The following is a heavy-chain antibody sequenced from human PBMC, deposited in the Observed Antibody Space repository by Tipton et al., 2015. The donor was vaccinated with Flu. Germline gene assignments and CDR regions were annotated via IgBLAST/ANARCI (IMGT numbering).Heavy chain of an antibody. CDR1: GDSISSYY. V-gene: IGHV4-4*07. J-gene: IGHJ4*02. CDR2: IYTSGST. Sequence: TLSLTCTVSGDSISSYYWSWIRQPAGKGLEWIGRIYTSGSTNYNASLKSRVTMSVDTSKNQFSLKLSSVTVADTAVYYCACRGSCYHWGQGTLVTVSS. D-gene: IGHD1-26*01. CDR3: ACRGSCYH.